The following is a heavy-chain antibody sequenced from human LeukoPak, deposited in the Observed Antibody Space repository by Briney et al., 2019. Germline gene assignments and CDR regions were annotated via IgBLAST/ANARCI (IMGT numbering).Heavy chain of an antibody. V-gene: IGHV1-69*05. Sequence: SVKVSCKASGGTFSSYAISWVRQAPGQGLEWMGGIIPIFGTANYAQKFQGRVTITTDESTSTAYMELSSLRSEDTAVYYCAREKSGLRLGELSPYYYYYMDVWGKGTSVTVSS. CDR2: IIPIFGTA. J-gene: IGHJ6*03. CDR3: AREKSGLRLGELSPYYYYYMDV. D-gene: IGHD3-16*02. CDR1: GGTFSSYA.